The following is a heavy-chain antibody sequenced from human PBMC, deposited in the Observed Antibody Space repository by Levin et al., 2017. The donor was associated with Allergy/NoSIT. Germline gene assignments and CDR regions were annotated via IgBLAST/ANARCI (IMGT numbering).Heavy chain of an antibody. J-gene: IGHJ4*02. CDR2: MNPNSGNT. D-gene: IGHD6-13*01. Sequence: ASVKVSSKASGYTFTSYDINWVRQATGQGLEWMGWMNPNSGNTGYAQKFQGRVTMTRNTSISTAYMELSSLRSEDTPVYYCARSDSSSWYVTDEYWGKGTLVTVSS. CDR1: GYTFTSYD. V-gene: IGHV1-8*01. CDR3: ARSDSSSWYVTDEY.